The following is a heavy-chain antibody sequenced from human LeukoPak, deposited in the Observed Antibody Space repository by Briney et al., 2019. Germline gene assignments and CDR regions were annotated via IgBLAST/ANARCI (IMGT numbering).Heavy chain of an antibody. CDR2: IYYSGNT. CDR1: GGSISSSSYY. CDR3: ARRWGGSYSNNWFDP. J-gene: IGHJ5*02. V-gene: IGHV4-39*01. Sequence: PSETLSLTCSVSGGSISSSSYYWGWIRQPPGKGLEWIGSIYYSGNTFYNPSLKSRVTISVDTSKNQFSLKLSSVTAADTAVYYRARRWGGSYSNNWFDPWGQGTLVTVSS. D-gene: IGHD1-26*01.